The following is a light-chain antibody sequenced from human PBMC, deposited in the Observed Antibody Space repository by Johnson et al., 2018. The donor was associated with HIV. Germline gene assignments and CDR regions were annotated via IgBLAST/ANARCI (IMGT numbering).Light chain of an antibody. J-gene: IGLJ1*01. CDR1: SFNIGNNY. Sequence: QSVLTQPPSVSAAPGQKVTISCSGSSFNIGNNYVSWYQQLPGTAPKLLIYDNNKRPSGIPDRFSGSKSGTSATLGITGLQTGDEADYYCGTWDSSISAPYLFGTGTMFTVL. CDR3: GTWDSSISAPYL. V-gene: IGLV1-51*01. CDR2: DNN.